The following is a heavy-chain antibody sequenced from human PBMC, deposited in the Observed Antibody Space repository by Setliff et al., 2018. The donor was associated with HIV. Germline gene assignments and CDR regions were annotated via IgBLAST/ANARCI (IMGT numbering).Heavy chain of an antibody. CDR2: IYHSGST. V-gene: IGHV4-38-2*01. J-gene: IGHJ4*02. CDR3: AAKKSGDYPFN. D-gene: IGHD4-17*01. Sequence: PSETLSLTCAVSGYSISSGYYWGWIRQPPGKGLEWIGSIYHSGSTYYNPSLKSRVTISLDTSKNQFSLKVGSVTAADTAVYYCAAKKSGDYPFNWGQGTLVTVSS. CDR1: GYSISSGYY.